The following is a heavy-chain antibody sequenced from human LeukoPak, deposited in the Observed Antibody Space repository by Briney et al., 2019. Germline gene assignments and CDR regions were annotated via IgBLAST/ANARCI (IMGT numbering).Heavy chain of an antibody. V-gene: IGHV4-34*01. Sequence: SETLSLTCAVYGGSFSGYYWSWIRQPPGKGLEWIGEINHSGSTNYNPSLKSRVTISVDTSKNQSSLKLSSVTAADTAVYYCARVKVVVVPAAMDYWGQGTLVTVSS. J-gene: IGHJ4*02. CDR3: ARVKVVVVPAAMDY. CDR1: GGSFSGYY. D-gene: IGHD2-2*01. CDR2: INHSGST.